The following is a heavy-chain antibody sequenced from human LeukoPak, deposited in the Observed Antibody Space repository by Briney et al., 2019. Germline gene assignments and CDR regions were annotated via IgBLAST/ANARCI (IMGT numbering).Heavy chain of an antibody. CDR1: GFTFSSYA. Sequence: GGSLRLSCAASGFTFSSYAMSWVRQAPGKGLEWVSVISASSGSGGSTYYADSVKGRFTISRDNSKNTLYLQMNSLRAEDTALYYCAKDHSSGWWNYFGYWGQGTLVTVSS. D-gene: IGHD6-19*01. CDR2: ISASSGSGGST. V-gene: IGHV3-23*01. J-gene: IGHJ4*02. CDR3: AKDHSSGWWNYFGY.